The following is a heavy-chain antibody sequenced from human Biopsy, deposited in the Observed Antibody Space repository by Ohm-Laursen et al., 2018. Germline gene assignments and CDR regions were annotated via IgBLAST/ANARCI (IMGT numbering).Heavy chain of an antibody. J-gene: IGHJ4*02. CDR3: VRGGLGSFPFDY. V-gene: IGHV4-4*07. D-gene: IGHD3-10*01. CDR1: GGSINSYY. CDR2: LFTSGTT. Sequence: SDTLSLTCTVSGGSINSYYWSWMRQPAGKGLEWIGRLFTSGTTNYSPSLNNRVTMSVDTSKNQFSLRLTSVTAADTAVYYCVRGGLGSFPFDYWGPGTLVTVSS.